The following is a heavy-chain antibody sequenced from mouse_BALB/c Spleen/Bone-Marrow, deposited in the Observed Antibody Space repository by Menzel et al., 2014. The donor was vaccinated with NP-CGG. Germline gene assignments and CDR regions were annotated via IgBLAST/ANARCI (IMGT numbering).Heavy chain of an antibody. CDR3: TRGGNYGWYFDV. CDR2: IYPSDSYT. CDR1: GYTFTSYR. Sequence: VQLQQSGAELVRPGASVKLSCKASGYTFTSYRINWVKQRPGQGLEWIGNIYPSDSYTNYNQKFKDKATLTVDKSSSTAYMQLSSPTSEDSAVYYCTRGGNYGWYFDVWGAGTTVTVSS. V-gene: IGHV1-69*02. J-gene: IGHJ1*01. D-gene: IGHD2-1*01.